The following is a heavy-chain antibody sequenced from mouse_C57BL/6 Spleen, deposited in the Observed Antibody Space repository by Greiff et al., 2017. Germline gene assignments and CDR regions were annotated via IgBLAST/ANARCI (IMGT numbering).Heavy chain of an antibody. D-gene: IGHD2-5*01. CDR1: GYTFTSYW. CDR3: TRGSLYSNYGFDY. CDR2: IYPGNSDT. V-gene: IGHV1-5*01. Sequence: EVQLQQSGTVLARPGASVKMSCKTSGYTFTSYWMHWVKQRPGQGLEWIGAIYPGNSDTSYNQKFKGKAKLTAVTSASTAYMELSSLTNEDSAVYYCTRGSLYSNYGFDYWGQGTTLTVSS. J-gene: IGHJ2*01.